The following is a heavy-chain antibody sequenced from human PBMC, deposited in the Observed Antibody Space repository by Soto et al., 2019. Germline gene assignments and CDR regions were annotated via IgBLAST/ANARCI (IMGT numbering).Heavy chain of an antibody. J-gene: IGHJ3*02. CDR3: SGWYNSSSLHGSAFDI. CDR1: GGTFSSYT. V-gene: IGHV1-69*02. Sequence: QVQLGQSGAEVKKPGCSVKVSCQVSGGTFSSYTISWVRQAPGHGMEGMGRIIPILGRANYAQKCQSRVKITADKSTSTAYMELRRLRSEDTGVYYCSGWYNSSSLHGSAFDIWGQGTMVTVSS. D-gene: IGHD6-6*01. CDR2: IIPILGRA.